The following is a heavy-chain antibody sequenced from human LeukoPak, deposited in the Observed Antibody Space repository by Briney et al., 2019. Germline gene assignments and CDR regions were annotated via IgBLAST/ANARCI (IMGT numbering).Heavy chain of an antibody. J-gene: IGHJ4*02. V-gene: IGHV4-30-2*01. CDR3: ARDRLAYCGGDCSDYFDY. Sequence: PSETLSLTCAVSGGSISSGGYSWSWIRQPPGKGLEWIGYIYHSGSTYYNPSLKSRVTISVDRSKNQFSLKLSSVTAADTAVYYCARDRLAYCGGDCSDYFDYWGQGTLVAVSS. CDR1: GGSISSGGYS. CDR2: IYHSGST. D-gene: IGHD2-21*02.